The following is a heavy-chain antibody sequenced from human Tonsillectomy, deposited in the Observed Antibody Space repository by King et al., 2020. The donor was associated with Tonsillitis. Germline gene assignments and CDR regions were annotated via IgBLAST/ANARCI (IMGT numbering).Heavy chain of an antibody. CDR3: ARDRSGFYYGSGSPAHWFDP. Sequence: VQLQESGPGLVKPSETLSLTCTVSGDSISSYYWSWIRQPPGKGLEWIGCIYYNGSTNYNPSLKSRVTISVDTSKNQFSLKLISVTAADTAVYFCARDRSGFYYGSGSPAHWFDPWGQGTLVTVSS. V-gene: IGHV4-59*01. CDR2: IYYNGST. CDR1: GDSISSYY. D-gene: IGHD3-10*01. J-gene: IGHJ5*02.